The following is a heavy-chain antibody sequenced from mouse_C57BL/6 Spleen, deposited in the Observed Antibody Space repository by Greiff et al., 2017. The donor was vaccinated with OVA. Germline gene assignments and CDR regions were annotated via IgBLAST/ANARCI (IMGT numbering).Heavy chain of an antibody. CDR1: GYTFTDYY. CDR2: INPNNGGT. J-gene: IGHJ3*01. V-gene: IGHV1-26*01. CDR3: ARSAAQAPFAY. D-gene: IGHD3-2*02. Sequence: VQLQQSGPELVKPGASVKISCKASGYTFTDYYMNWVKQSHGKSLEWIGDINPNNGGTSYNQKFKGKATLTVDKSSSTAYMELRSLTSEDSAVYYCARSAAQAPFAYWGQGTLVTVSA.